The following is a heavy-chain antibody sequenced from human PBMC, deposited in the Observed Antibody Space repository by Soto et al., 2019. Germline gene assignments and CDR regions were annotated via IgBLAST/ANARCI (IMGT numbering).Heavy chain of an antibody. CDR1: GFTFSDYA. J-gene: IGHJ4*02. D-gene: IGHD6-19*01. CDR3: ARGGYSNGWYYYAY. CDR2: TSHGERKI. Sequence: QVPLVASGGGVVQHGMSMSLSCAASGFTFSDYAMGWVRQAPGTGLEWVALTSHGERKISYAVSVKGRFTISRGNSEKPLYLQMYSLSAEDTAVYYGARGGYSNGWYYYAYWGQGTLVTVAS. V-gene: IGHV3-33*01.